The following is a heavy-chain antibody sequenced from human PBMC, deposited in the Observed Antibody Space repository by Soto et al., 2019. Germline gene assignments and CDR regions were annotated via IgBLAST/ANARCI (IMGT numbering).Heavy chain of an antibody. Sequence: LRLSCAASGFTFSSYDMHCVRQATGKGLEWVSAIGTAGDTYYPGSVKGRFTISRENAKNSLYLQMNSLRAEDTAVYYCASDLACDWTSRSWFHFGGTSEIDNLAQEALLTISS. CDR1: GFTFSSYD. D-gene: IGHD3-16*01. CDR3: ASDLACDWTSRSWFHFGGTSEIDN. CDR2: IGTAGDT. J-gene: IGHJ4*02. V-gene: IGHV3-13*01.